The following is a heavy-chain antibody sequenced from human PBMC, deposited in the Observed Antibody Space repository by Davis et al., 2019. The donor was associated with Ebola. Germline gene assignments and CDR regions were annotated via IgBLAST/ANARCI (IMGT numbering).Heavy chain of an antibody. V-gene: IGHV4/OR15-8*01. CDR2: IYHSGST. J-gene: IGHJ4*02. CDR1: GFTFSSYTR. Sequence: ESLKISCAASGFTFSSYTRNWVRQPRGKGLEWIGEIYHSGSTNYNPSLKSRVTISVDKSKNQFSLKLSSVTAADTAVYYCARGRRLYCSSTSCYRSPFDYWGQGTLVTVSS. CDR3: ARGRRLYCSSTSCYRSPFDY. D-gene: IGHD2-2*01.